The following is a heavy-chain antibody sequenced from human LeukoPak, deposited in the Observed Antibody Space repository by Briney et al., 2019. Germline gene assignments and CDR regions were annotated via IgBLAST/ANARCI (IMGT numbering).Heavy chain of an antibody. Sequence: SETLSRTCTVSGGSISSYYWSWIRQPPGKGLEWIGYIYYSGSTNYNPSLKSRVTISVDTSKNQLSLHLTSVTAADTATYFCSRESGPFCPFGYWGQGTLVIVSS. V-gene: IGHV4-59*12. CDR3: SRESGPFCPFGY. J-gene: IGHJ4*02. D-gene: IGHD1-26*01. CDR1: GGSISSYY. CDR2: IYYSGST.